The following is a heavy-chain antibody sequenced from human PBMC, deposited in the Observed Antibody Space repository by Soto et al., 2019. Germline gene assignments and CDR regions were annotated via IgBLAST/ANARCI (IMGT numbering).Heavy chain of an antibody. CDR2: IYHSGST. V-gene: IGHV4-4*02. CDR3: ARGAIAVAGTTFDY. D-gene: IGHD6-19*01. CDR1: SGSISSSNW. J-gene: IGHJ4*02. Sequence: SETLSLTCAVSSGSISSSNWWSWVRQPPGKGLEWIGEIYHSGSTNYNPSLKSRVTISVDKSKNQFSLKLSSVTAADTAVYYCARGAIAVAGTTFDYWGQGTLVTVSS.